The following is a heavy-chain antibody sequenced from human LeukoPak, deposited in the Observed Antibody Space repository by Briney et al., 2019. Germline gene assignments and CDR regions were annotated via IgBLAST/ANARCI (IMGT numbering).Heavy chain of an antibody. CDR1: GGPFSGYY. Sequence: PSETLSLTCAVYGGPFSGYYWSWIRQPPERGLEWIGEINHSGSTNYNPSLKSRVPISVDTSKNQFSLKLSSVTAADTAVYYCARPAGYPGLNYFDYWGQGTLVTVSS. V-gene: IGHV4-34*01. CDR2: INHSGST. J-gene: IGHJ4*02. D-gene: IGHD6-25*01. CDR3: ARPAGYPGLNYFDY.